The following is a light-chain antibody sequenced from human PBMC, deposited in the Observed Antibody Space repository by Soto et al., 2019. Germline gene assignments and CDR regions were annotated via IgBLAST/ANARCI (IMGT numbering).Light chain of an antibody. J-gene: IGKJ1*01. CDR1: QGISSY. Sequence: AIRMTQSPSSLSASTGDRVTITCRASQGISSYLAWYQQKPGKAPKLLLYAASTLHSGVPSRFSGSGSGTDFTLTISCLQTEDFATYYCQHYYSYPWTFGQGTKVEIK. CDR2: AAS. CDR3: QHYYSYPWT. V-gene: IGKV1-8*01.